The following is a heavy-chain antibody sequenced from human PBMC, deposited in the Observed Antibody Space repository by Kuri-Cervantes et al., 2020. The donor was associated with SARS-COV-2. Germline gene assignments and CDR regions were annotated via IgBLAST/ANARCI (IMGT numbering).Heavy chain of an antibody. D-gene: IGHD6-13*01. CDR2: FDPEDGET. V-gene: IGHV1-24*01. Sequence: TVKVSCKVSGYTLTELSMHWVRQAPGKGLEWMGGFDPEDGETIYAQKFQGRVTMTEDTSTETAYMELSSLRSEDTAVYYCATIAAAGTHPARDNHSYYFDYWGQGTLVTVSS. J-gene: IGHJ4*02. CDR3: ATIAAAGTHPARDNHSYYFDY. CDR1: GYTLTELS.